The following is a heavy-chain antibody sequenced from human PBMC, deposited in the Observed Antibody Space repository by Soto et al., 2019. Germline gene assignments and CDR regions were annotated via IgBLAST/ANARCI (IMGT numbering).Heavy chain of an antibody. CDR3: GRPWGIGLTPPGP. Sequence: SETLSLTCTVSGASINNTSYYWGWIRQSPGKGLEWIGNIYYSGKTYYSPSLKSRVSISVDASRNQFSLRLSSVTAADTAVYYCGRPWGIGLTPPGPWGQGVLVTVSS. CDR1: GASINNTSYY. D-gene: IGHD6-13*01. V-gene: IGHV4-39*01. CDR2: IYYSGKT. J-gene: IGHJ5*02.